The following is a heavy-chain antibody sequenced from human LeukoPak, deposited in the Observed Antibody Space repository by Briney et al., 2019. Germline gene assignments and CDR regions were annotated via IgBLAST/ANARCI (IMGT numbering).Heavy chain of an antibody. D-gene: IGHD2-15*01. J-gene: IGHJ5*02. CDR3: AKDERRRSGGSCFEA. CDR2: IRWNSGSL. V-gene: IGHV3-9*01. Sequence: GGSLRLSCAASGFSFDDYAMHWVRQAPGKGLEWVSGIRWNSGSLGYADSVKGRFIISRDNAKNSLYLQMNSLKTEDTALYYCAKDERRRSGGSCFEAWGQGTLVTVSS. CDR1: GFSFDDYA.